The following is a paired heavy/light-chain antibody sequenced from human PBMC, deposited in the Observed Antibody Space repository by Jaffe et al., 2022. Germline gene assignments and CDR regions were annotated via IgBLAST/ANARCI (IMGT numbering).Heavy chain of an antibody. D-gene: IGHD3-9*01. V-gene: IGHV3-15*01. CDR3: ATPPGYFAWAPFDY. J-gene: IGHJ4*02. CDR1: GFTFSNAW. CDR2: IKNKADGGTT. Sequence: EVQLVESGGDLVKPGGSLRLSCAASGFTFSNAWMTWIRQAPGKGLEWVGHIKNKADGGTTDYAAPVKGRFTISRDDSKNMVYLQMNSLKTEDTAVYYCATPPGYFAWAPFDYWGQGTLVTVSS.
Light chain of an antibody. CDR1: QSVGNK. CDR2: GAS. V-gene: IGKV3-15*01. Sequence: EIVMTQSPATLSVSPGERATLSCRASQSVGNKLAWYQQNPGQAPRLLIYGASTTATGIPARFSGSGSGTEFTLIISSLQSEDFAVYYCQQYNDWPRTFGQGTKVEIK. CDR3: QQYNDWPRT. J-gene: IGKJ1*01.